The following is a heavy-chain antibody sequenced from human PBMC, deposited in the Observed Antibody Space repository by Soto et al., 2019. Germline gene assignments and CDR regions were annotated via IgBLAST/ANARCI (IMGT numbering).Heavy chain of an antibody. J-gene: IGHJ4*02. CDR3: VGGQSDCAY. CDR1: GFPFTTYG. V-gene: IGHV3-30*03. Sequence: QVQLVESGGGVVQPGRSLRLSCAASGFPFTTYGMHWVREGPGKGLEWVAVISYDGSNKYYADSVKGRFTISRDNSKNTLYLQRNSLRPEDTALYYCVGGQSDCAYRGKGTLFTVSS. D-gene: IGHD3-10*01. CDR2: ISYDGSNK.